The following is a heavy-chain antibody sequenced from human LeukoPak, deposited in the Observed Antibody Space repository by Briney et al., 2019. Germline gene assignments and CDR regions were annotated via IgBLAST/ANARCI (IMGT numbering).Heavy chain of an antibody. D-gene: IGHD3-10*01. Sequence: KPGESLRLSCAASGFTFSSYSVNWVRQAPGKGLEWVSSISSSSSYIYYADSVKGRFTISRDNAKNSLYLQMNSLRAEDTAVYYCARGAFGGSSGWGQGTLVTVSS. CDR2: ISSSSSYI. CDR3: ARGAFGGSSG. V-gene: IGHV3-21*01. J-gene: IGHJ4*02. CDR1: GFTFSSYS.